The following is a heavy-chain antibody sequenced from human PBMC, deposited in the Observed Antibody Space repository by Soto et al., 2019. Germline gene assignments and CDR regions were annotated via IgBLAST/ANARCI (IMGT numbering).Heavy chain of an antibody. D-gene: IGHD3-22*01. CDR1: GGSFSGYY. Sequence: QVQLQQWGAGLLKPSETLSLTCAVYGGSFSGYYWSWIRQPPGKGLEWIGEINHSGSTNYNPSLKIRVTISVDTSKNQFSLKLSSVTAADTAVYYCARGPKSYYDSSGYFDYWGQGTLVTVSS. CDR2: INHSGST. V-gene: IGHV4-34*01. J-gene: IGHJ4*02. CDR3: ARGPKSYYDSSGYFDY.